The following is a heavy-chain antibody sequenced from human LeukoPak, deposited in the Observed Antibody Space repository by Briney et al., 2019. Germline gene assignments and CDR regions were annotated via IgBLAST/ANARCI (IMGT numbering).Heavy chain of an antibody. CDR1: GGSISSYY. Sequence: ASETLSLTCTVSGGSISSYYWSWIRQSPGKGLEWIGYIYYSGSANYNPSLESRVTISVDTSKNQFSLKLSSVTAADTAVYYCAREYYGSGNSSPSHSDYWGQGTLVTLSS. CDR2: IYYSGSA. CDR3: AREYYGSGNSSPSHSDY. J-gene: IGHJ4*02. D-gene: IGHD3-10*01. V-gene: IGHV4-59*12.